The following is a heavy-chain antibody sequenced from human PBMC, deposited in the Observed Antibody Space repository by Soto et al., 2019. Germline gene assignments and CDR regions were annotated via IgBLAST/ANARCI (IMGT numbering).Heavy chain of an antibody. CDR3: ARPSSGWQNCFDP. CDR2: ISSSSTTK. CDR1: GFTFNSYS. V-gene: IGHV3-48*02. Sequence: EVQLLESGGGLVQPGGSLRLSCAASGFTFNSYSMNWVRQAPGTGLEWVSYISSSSTTKYYTGSVKGQFTNSTDNAKNALYLQMNRLSDDDTALYYCARPSSGWQNCFDPWGQGTLFTVSS. D-gene: IGHD6-19*01. J-gene: IGHJ5*02.